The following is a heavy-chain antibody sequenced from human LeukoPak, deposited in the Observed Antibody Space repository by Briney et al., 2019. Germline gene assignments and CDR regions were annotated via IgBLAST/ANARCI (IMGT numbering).Heavy chain of an antibody. V-gene: IGHV4-59*08. CDR3: ARNHIVVMLPARSPEHWFDP. D-gene: IGHD2-8*01. CDR2: IYYSGNT. CDR1: GGSISSYY. J-gene: IGHJ5*02. Sequence: SETLSLTCTVSGGSISSYYWSWIRQPPGKGLEWIGYIYYSGNTNYNPSLKSRVTISVDTSKNQFSLKLTSVTAADTAIYYCARNHIVVMLPARSPEHWFDPWGQGTLVTVSS.